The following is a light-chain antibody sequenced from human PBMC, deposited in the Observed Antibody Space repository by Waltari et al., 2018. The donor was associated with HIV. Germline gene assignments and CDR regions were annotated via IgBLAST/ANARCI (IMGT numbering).Light chain of an antibody. CDR1: SSAVGGYNS. CDR3: SSYTSSSTLV. V-gene: IGLV2-14*01. Sequence: QSALTQPASVSGSPGKSITISCTETSSAVGGYNSASWYQQHPGKAPKRMIYEVSNRPSGVSNRFSGSKSGNTASLTISGLQAEDEADYYCSSYTSSSTLVFGGGTKLTVL. J-gene: IGLJ2*01. CDR2: EVS.